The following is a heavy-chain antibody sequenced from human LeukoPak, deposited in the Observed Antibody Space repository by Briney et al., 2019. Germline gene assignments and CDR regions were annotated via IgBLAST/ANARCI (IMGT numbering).Heavy chain of an antibody. D-gene: IGHD2-15*01. Sequence: GGSLRLSCAASGLTVSSNYVSWVRQAPGKGLEWVSVIYSGGSTYYADSVKGRFTISRDNSKNTLYLQMNSLRAEDTAVYYCARSPVVAATDWFDPWGQGTLVTVSS. CDR2: IYSGGST. CDR1: GLTVSSNY. J-gene: IGHJ5*02. V-gene: IGHV3-53*01. CDR3: ARSPVVAATDWFDP.